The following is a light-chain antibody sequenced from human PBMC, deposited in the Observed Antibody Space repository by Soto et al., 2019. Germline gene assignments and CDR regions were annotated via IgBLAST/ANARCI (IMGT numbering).Light chain of an antibody. V-gene: IGLV2-14*03. CDR3: SSYTAITTTRV. Sequence: QSVLTQPASVSGSPGQSITISCTGTSSDVGGYNYVSWYQQHPGKAPQLMIYDVSSRPSGVSLRFSGSKSGNTAYLTISGLQAEDEAYYFCSSYTAITTTRVFGGGTQRTVL. CDR1: SSDVGGYNY. CDR2: DVS. J-gene: IGLJ2*01.